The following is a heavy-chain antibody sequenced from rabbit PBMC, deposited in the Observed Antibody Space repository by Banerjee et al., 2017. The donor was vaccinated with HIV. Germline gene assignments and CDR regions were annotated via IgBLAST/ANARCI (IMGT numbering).Heavy chain of an antibody. CDR3: ASLPCDTSSGEYIEGVLPVHFNL. Sequence: QQQLEESGGGLVKPGGTLTLTCKASGIDFSSYYRMCWVRQAPGRGLELIACIYTTSGSTWYASWVNGRFTISRSTSLNTVDLQMTSLTAADTATYFCASLPCDTSSGEYIEGVLPVHFNLWGPGTLVTVS. V-gene: IGHV1S43*01. J-gene: IGHJ4*01. D-gene: IGHD1-1*01. CDR2: IYTTSGST. CDR1: GIDFSSYYR.